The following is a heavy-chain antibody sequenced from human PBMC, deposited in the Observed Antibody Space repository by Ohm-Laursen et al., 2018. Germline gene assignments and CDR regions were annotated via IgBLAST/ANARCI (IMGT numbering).Heavy chain of an antibody. CDR2: ISGSGGST. Sequence: SLRLSCAASGFTFSSYAMSRVRQAPGKGLEWVSAISGSGGSTYHADSVKGRFTISRDNSKNTLYLQMNSLRAEDTAVYYCAKVGYDSSGYYPFDYWGQGTLVTVSS. J-gene: IGHJ4*02. CDR1: GFTFSSYA. CDR3: AKVGYDSSGYYPFDY. D-gene: IGHD3-22*01. V-gene: IGHV3-23*01.